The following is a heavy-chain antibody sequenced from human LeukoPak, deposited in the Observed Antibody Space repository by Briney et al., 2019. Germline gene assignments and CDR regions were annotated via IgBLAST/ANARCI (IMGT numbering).Heavy chain of an antibody. Sequence: GGSLRLSCAASGFTFSSYWMSWVRQAPGKGPEWVANIKQDGSEKYYVDSVKGRFTISRDNAKNSLYLQMNSLRAEDTAVYYCARELPTEAFDYWGQGTLVTVFS. CDR1: GFTFSSYW. J-gene: IGHJ4*02. V-gene: IGHV3-7*01. D-gene: IGHD1-26*01. CDR3: ARELPTEAFDY. CDR2: IKQDGSEK.